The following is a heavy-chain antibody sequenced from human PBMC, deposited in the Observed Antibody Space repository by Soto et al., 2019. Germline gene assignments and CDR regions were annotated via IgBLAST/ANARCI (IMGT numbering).Heavy chain of an antibody. CDR3: AKGEGSSGYYSLFDY. CDR2: ISWNSGSI. J-gene: IGHJ4*02. CDR1: GFTFDDYA. V-gene: IGHV3-9*01. D-gene: IGHD3-22*01. Sequence: EVQLVESGGGLVQPGRSLRLSCAASGFTFDDYAMHWVRQAPGKGLEWVSGISWNSGSIGYADSVKGRFTISGDNAKNSLYLQMNSLRAEDTALYYCAKGEGSSGYYSLFDYWGQGTLVTVSS.